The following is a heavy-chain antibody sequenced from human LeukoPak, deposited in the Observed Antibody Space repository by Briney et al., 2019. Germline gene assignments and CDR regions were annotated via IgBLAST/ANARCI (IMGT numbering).Heavy chain of an antibody. CDR2: ISGSGSVT. V-gene: IGHV3-23*01. CDR3: ARFSSHHGSGSLHKSFDY. D-gene: IGHD3-10*01. J-gene: IGHJ4*02. Sequence: GGSLRLSCAASAFTFNSYVMSWVRQAPGKGLEWVSGISGSGSVTEYADSVKGRFTISRDNSKNTLYLQMNSLRAEDTAVYYCARFSSHHGSGSLHKSFDYWGQGTLVTVSS. CDR1: AFTFNSYV.